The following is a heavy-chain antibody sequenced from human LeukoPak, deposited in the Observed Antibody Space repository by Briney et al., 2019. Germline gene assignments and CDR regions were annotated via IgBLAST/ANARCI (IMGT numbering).Heavy chain of an antibody. CDR1: GDSVSSNSAA. D-gene: IGHD6-13*01. Sequence: SQTLSLTCAISGDSVSSNSAAWNWIRQSPSRGLEWLGRTYYRSKWYNDYAVSVKSRITINPDTSKNQFSLQLNSVTPEDTAVYYCARDIPGIAAAGTPPIYYYYYYMDVWGKGTTVTVSS. CDR2: TYYRSKWYN. CDR3: ARDIPGIAAAGTPPIYYYYYYMDV. J-gene: IGHJ6*03. V-gene: IGHV6-1*01.